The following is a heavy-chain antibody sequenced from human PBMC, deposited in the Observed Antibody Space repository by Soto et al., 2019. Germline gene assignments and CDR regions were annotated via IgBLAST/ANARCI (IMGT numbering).Heavy chain of an antibody. D-gene: IGHD2-15*01. J-gene: IGHJ3*02. CDR1: GGSISSYY. V-gene: IGHV4-59*01. CDR3: ARGGRRYCSGGSCYTQGSNAFDI. CDR2: IYYSGST. Sequence: SETLSLTCTVSGGSISSYYWSWIRQPPGKGLEWIGYIYYSGSTNYNPSLKSRVTISVDTSKNQFSLKLSSVTAADTAVYYCARGGRRYCSGGSCYTQGSNAFDIWGQGTMVTVSS.